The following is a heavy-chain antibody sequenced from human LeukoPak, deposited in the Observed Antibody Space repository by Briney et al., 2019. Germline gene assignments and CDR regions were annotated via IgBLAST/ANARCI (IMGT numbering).Heavy chain of an antibody. D-gene: IGHD5-18*01. Sequence: PGGSLRLSCAASGFTFSSYAMHWVRQAPGKGLEWVAVISYDGSNKYYADSVKGRFTISRDNSKNTLYLQMNSLRAEDTAVYYCARNRGYSYGCGDYWGQGTLVTVSS. CDR2: ISYDGSNK. J-gene: IGHJ4*02. V-gene: IGHV3-30*04. CDR1: GFTFSSYA. CDR3: ARNRGYSYGCGDY.